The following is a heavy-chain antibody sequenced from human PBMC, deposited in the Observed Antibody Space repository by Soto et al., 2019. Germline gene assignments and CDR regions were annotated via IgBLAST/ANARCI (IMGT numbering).Heavy chain of an antibody. V-gene: IGHV4-34*01. J-gene: IGHJ6*02. CDR3: ARGGNVLLWFGEPSHYGMDV. D-gene: IGHD3-10*01. Sequence: SETLSITCAVYGGSFSGYYWSWIRQPPGKGLEWIGEINHSGSTNYNPSLKSRVTISVDTSKNQFSLKLSSVTAADTAVYYCARGGNVLLWFGEPSHYGMDVWGQGTTVTVSS. CDR1: GGSFSGYY. CDR2: INHSGST.